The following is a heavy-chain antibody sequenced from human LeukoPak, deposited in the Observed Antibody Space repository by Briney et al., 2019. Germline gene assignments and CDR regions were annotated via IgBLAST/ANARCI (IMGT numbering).Heavy chain of an antibody. V-gene: IGHV1-46*01. J-gene: IGHJ5*02. CDR2: INLSSSGT. D-gene: IGHD3-22*01. CDR1: GYPFTSYY. CDR3: ARDKPHSSGYFNWFDP. Sequence: ASVKVSCKAFGYPFTSYYMHWVRQAPGQGLEWMGLINLSSSGTIYAQTFQDRLTTTRDTSTSTVYMELRSLRSEDTAVYYCARDKPHSSGYFNWFDPWGQGTLVTVSS.